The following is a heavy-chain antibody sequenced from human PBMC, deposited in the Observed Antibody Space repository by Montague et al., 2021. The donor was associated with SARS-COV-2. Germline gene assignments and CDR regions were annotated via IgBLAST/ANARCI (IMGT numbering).Heavy chain of an antibody. J-gene: IGHJ5*02. CDR1: GGSISSSTYY. D-gene: IGHD3-22*01. CDR3: ARRPYYYDSSGQFDP. Sequence: SETLSLTCTVSGGSISSSTYYWGWIRQPPGKGLEWIASIYYSGSTYFNPSLKRRVAISIDTSKYQFSLKLSSVTAADTAVYYCARRPYYYDSSGQFDPWGQGVLVTVSS. CDR2: IYYSGST. V-gene: IGHV4-39*07.